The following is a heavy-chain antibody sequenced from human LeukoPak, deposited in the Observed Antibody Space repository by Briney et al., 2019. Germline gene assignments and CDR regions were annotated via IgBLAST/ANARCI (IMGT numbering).Heavy chain of an antibody. Sequence: GGSLRLSCAVSGITLSNYGMSWVRQAPGKGLEWVSVIYSGGSTYYADSVKGRFTVSRDNSKNTLYLQMNSLRAEDTAVYYCARRFTMVRGVTAHTTDYWGQGTLVTVSS. D-gene: IGHD3-10*01. CDR3: ARRFTMVRGVTAHTTDY. CDR1: GITLSNYG. CDR2: IYSGGST. J-gene: IGHJ4*02. V-gene: IGHV3-66*04.